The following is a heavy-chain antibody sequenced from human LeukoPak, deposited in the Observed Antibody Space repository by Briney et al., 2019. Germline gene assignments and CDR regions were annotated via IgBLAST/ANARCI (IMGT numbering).Heavy chain of an antibody. J-gene: IGHJ4*02. CDR2: IIPILGIA. CDR1: GGTFSSYA. CDR3: ARGGRPAATIAAHP. D-gene: IGHD6-6*01. Sequence: SVKVSCKASGGTFSSYAISWVRQAPGQGLEWMGRIIPILGIANYAQKFQGRVTITADKSTSTAYMELSSLRSEDTAVYYCARGGRPAATIAAHPWGQGTLVTVSS. V-gene: IGHV1-69*04.